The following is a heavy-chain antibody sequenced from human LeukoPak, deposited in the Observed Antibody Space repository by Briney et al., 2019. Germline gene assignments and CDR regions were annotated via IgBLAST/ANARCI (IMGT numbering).Heavy chain of an antibody. V-gene: IGHV3-48*04. CDR3: ARDQDVEMATIFDY. J-gene: IGHJ4*02. Sequence: GGSLRLSCAASGFTFSSYSMNWVRQAPGKGLEWVSYISSSGSTIYYADSVKGRFTISRDNAKNSLYLQMNSLRAEDTAVYYCARDQDVEMATIFDYWGQGTLVTVSS. CDR2: ISSSGSTI. CDR1: GFTFSSYS. D-gene: IGHD5-24*01.